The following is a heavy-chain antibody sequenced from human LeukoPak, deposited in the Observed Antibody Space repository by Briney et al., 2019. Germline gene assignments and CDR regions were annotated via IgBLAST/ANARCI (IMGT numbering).Heavy chain of an antibody. J-gene: IGHJ4*02. CDR3: ARAYCSDGSCYFDY. V-gene: IGHV1-69*06. CDR1: GGTFSSYA. CDR2: IIPIFGTA. Sequence: GASVKVSCKASGGTFSSYAISWVRQAPGQGLEWMGGIIPIFGTANYAQKFQGRVTITADKSTSTAYMELSSLRSEDTAVYYCARAYCSDGSCYFDYWGQGTLVTVSS. D-gene: IGHD2-15*01.